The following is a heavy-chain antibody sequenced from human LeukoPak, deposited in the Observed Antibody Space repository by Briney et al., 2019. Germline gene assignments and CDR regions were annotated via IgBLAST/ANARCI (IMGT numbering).Heavy chain of an antibody. J-gene: IGHJ6*02. Sequence: ASVKVSCKASGYDFTGYYMHWVRQAPGQGLEWMGWINPNSGGTNYAQKFQGRVTMTRDTSISTAYMELSRLRSDDTAVYYCARVAGSSGWDGFSYYDMDVWGQGTTVTVSS. CDR2: INPNSGGT. CDR3: ARVAGSSGWDGFSYYDMDV. D-gene: IGHD6-19*01. V-gene: IGHV1-2*02. CDR1: GYDFTGYY.